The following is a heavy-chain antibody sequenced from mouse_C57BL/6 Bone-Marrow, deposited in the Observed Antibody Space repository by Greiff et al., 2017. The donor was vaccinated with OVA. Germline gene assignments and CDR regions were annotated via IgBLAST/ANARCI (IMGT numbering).Heavy chain of an antibody. CDR1: GYTFTSYW. CDR2: IHPNSGST. Sequence: QVHVKQPGAELVKPGASVKLSCKASGYTFTSYWMHWVKQRPGQGLEWIGMIHPNSGSTNYNEKFKSKATLTVDKSSSTAYMQLSSLTSEDSAVYYCARWYYGSSYYFDYWGQGTTLTVSS. CDR3: ARWYYGSSYYFDY. V-gene: IGHV1-64*01. J-gene: IGHJ2*01. D-gene: IGHD1-1*01.